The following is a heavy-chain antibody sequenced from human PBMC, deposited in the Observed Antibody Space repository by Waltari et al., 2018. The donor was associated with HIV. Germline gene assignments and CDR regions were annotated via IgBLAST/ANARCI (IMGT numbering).Heavy chain of an antibody. V-gene: IGHV3-7*01. CDR1: GFTFSSYW. D-gene: IGHD2-21*01. J-gene: IGHJ3*02. CDR2: IKQDGSEK. Sequence: EVQLVESGGGLVQPGGSLRLSCAASGFTFSSYWMSWVRQAPGKGLEWVANIKQDGSEKYYVDSVKGRFTISRDNAKNSLYLQMNSLRAEDTAVYYCARDHGVSILWAGGAFDIWGQGTMVTVSS. CDR3: ARDHGVSILWAGGAFDI.